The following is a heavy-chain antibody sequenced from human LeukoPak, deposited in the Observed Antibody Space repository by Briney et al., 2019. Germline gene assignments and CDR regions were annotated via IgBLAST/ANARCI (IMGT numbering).Heavy chain of an antibody. D-gene: IGHD1-1*01. CDR3: ARGGSGTGDY. CDR1: GGPISSNS. J-gene: IGHJ4*02. V-gene: IGHV4-59*01. Sequence: SETLSLPGTVPGGPISSNSWGWIGNPPGRGLEWIGYIYYSGSTNYNPSLKSRVTISVDTSKNQFSLKLSSVTAADTAVYYCARGGSGTGDYWGQGTLVTVSS. CDR2: IYYSGST.